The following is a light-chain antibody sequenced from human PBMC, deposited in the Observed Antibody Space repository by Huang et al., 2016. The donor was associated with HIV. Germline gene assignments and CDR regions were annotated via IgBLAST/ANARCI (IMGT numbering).Light chain of an antibody. Sequence: EVVLTQSPGTLSLSPGKRVALSCRASETIASNYLAWYRQSPGQAPMLLIYGASNRATDTPDRFSGSGSGTDFTLTITKLEPEDSAVYYCQQYGTSPLTFGQGTRVEIK. CDR1: ETIASNY. CDR2: GAS. V-gene: IGKV3-20*01. CDR3: QQYGTSPLT. J-gene: IGKJ1*01.